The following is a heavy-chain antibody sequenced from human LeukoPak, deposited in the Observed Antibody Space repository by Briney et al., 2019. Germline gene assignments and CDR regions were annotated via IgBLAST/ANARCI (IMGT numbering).Heavy chain of an antibody. CDR3: ARRLLTGYYEF. J-gene: IGHJ4*02. V-gene: IGHV3-66*01. Sequence: GGSLRLSCAASGFTVSSTYMSWVRQAPGKGLEWVSVFYSGDTTYYANSVKGRFTISRDNSKNMLYLQMNSLRAEDTAVYYCARRLLTGYYEFWGQGTLVTASS. D-gene: IGHD3-9*01. CDR1: GFTVSSTY. CDR2: FYSGDTT.